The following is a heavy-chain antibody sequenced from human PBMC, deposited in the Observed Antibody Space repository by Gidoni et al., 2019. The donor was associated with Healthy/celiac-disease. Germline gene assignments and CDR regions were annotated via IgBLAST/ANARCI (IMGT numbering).Heavy chain of an antibody. CDR2: IYTRVST. D-gene: IGHD4-17*01. V-gene: IGHV4-61*02. CDR1: GDSLSSGSYY. J-gene: IGHJ3*02. Sequence: QVQLQESGPGLVEPSQTLSLTCTFSGDSLSSGSYYWIWIRQPAGKGLEWIGRIYTRVSTNYNPSLKSRATMSVDTSKNQFSLKLSSVTAADTAVYYCAREVPTTVTTKAFDIWGQGTMVTVSS. CDR3: AREVPTTVTTKAFDI.